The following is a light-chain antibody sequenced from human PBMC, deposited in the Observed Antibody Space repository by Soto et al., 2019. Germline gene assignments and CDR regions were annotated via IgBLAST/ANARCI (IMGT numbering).Light chain of an antibody. CDR2: AAS. J-gene: IGKJ3*01. CDR1: QGISNY. CDR3: QKYNSAPPAT. Sequence: DIQMTQSPSSLSASVGDRVTITCRASQGISNYLAWYQQKPGKVPKLLIYAASTLQSGVPSRFSGSGSGTDFTLTNSRLEPGDVATYYCQKYNSAPPATFGPGTKVDIK. V-gene: IGKV1-27*01.